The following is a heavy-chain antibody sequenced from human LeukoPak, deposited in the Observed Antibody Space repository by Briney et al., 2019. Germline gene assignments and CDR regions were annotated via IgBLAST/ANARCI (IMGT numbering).Heavy chain of an antibody. CDR2: IQSKVDGGTS. D-gene: IGHD6-13*01. J-gene: IGHJ3*02. CDR3: ITLSGFSSSLGAAFNI. CDR1: GGSISSYY. Sequence: ETLSLTCTVSGGSISSYYWSWVRQAPGKGLEWVGRIQSKVDGGTSDYAAPAKGRFTISRDDSQDTLYLQMNILKTEDTAVYYCITLSGFSSSLGAAFNIWGQGTMLTVSS. V-gene: IGHV3-15*01.